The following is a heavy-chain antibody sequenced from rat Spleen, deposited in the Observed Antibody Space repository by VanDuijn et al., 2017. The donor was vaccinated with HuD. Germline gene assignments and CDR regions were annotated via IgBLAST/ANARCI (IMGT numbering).Heavy chain of an antibody. V-gene: IGHV5-25*01. CDR1: GFTFSDYY. D-gene: IGHD1-2*01. CDR2: IIDTGGNT. Sequence: EVQLVESAGGLVQPGRSLKLSCAASGFTFSDYYMAWVRQAPTKGLEWVASIIDTGGNTYYPDSVKGRFTISRDDAKSTLYLQMNSLRYEDTATYCCTRRSPYYVMDAWGRGASVTVSS. CDR3: TRRSPYYVMDA. J-gene: IGHJ4*01.